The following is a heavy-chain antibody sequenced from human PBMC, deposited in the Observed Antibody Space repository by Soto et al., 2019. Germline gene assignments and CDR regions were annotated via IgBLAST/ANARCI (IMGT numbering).Heavy chain of an antibody. Sequence: EVQLLESGGGLVQPGGSLRLSCAASGFTFSSYAMSWVRQAPGKGLEWVSAISGSGGSTYYADSVKGRFTISRDNSKNTLYLQMNSLRAEDTAVYYCAKNRNVLRFLEWLFYDAFDIWGQGTMVTVSS. CDR2: ISGSGGST. CDR1: GFTFSSYA. J-gene: IGHJ3*02. D-gene: IGHD3-3*01. CDR3: AKNRNVLRFLEWLFYDAFDI. V-gene: IGHV3-23*01.